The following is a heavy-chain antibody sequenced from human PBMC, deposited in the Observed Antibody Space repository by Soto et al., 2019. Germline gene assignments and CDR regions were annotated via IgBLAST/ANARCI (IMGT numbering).Heavy chain of an antibody. CDR1: GVTFSNYA. V-gene: IGHV3-23*01. D-gene: IGHD3-10*01. Sequence: PGWSLGLSCAVSGVTFSNYAMSWARQAPGKGLEWVSAVSGSGSSTYYADSVKGRFTISRDNSKNTLYLQMNSLRAEDTAVYYCAKAYGSGSKYYYGMDVWGQGTTVTVS. CDR3: AKAYGSGSKYYYGMDV. CDR2: VSGSGSST. J-gene: IGHJ6*02.